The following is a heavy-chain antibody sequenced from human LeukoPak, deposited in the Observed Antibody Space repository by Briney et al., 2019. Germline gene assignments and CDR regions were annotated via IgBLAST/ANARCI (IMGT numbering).Heavy chain of an antibody. J-gene: IGHJ4*02. Sequence: PSETLSLTCAVYGGSFSGYYWSWIRQPPGKGLEWIGEINHSGSTNYNPSLKSRVTISVDTSKNQFSLRLSSVTAADTAVYYCARWGSRTPFDYWGQGTLVTVSS. CDR1: GGSFSGYY. V-gene: IGHV4-34*01. D-gene: IGHD6-13*01. CDR2: INHSGST. CDR3: ARWGSRTPFDY.